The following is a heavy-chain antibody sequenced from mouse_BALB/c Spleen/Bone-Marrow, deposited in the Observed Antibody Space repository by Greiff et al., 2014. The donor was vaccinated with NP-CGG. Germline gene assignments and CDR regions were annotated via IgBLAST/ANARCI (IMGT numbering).Heavy chain of an antibody. J-gene: IGHJ2*01. CDR1: GYSITSDYA. CDR3: ARYDYDVGYFDY. CDR2: ISYSGST. Sequence: ESGPGLVKPSQSLSLTCTVTGYSITSDYAWNWIRQFPGNKLEWMGYISYSGSTSYNPSLKSRISFTRDTSKNQFFLQLNSVTTEDTATYYCARYDYDVGYFDYWGQGTTLTVSS. D-gene: IGHD2-4*01. V-gene: IGHV3-2*02.